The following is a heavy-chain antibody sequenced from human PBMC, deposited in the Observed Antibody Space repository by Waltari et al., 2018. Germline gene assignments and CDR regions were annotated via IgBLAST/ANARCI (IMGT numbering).Heavy chain of an antibody. CDR3: ARYTLDYYYDSSGSIDY. D-gene: IGHD3-22*01. V-gene: IGHV4-34*01. Sequence: QVQLQQWGAGLLKPSETLSLTCAVYGGSFSGYYWSLNRKPPGTGLEWIGEINHSGSTNYNPSLKSRVTISVDTSKNQFSLKLSSVTAADTAVYYCARYTLDYYYDSSGSIDYWGQGTLVTVSS. CDR2: INHSGST. CDR1: GGSFSGYY. J-gene: IGHJ4*02.